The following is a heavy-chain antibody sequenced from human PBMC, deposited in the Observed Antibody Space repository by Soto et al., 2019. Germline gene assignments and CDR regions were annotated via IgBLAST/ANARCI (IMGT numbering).Heavy chain of an antibody. J-gene: IGHJ4*02. D-gene: IGHD6-19*01. CDR1: GFSLSTSGVG. CDR3: AHSRVEVGRSGWFGY. CDR2: IYWNDDK. Sequence: SGPTLVNPTQTLTLTCTFSGFSLSTSGVGVGWIRQPPGKALEWLALIYWNDDKRYSPSLKSRLTITKDTSKNQVVLTMTNMKPVDTATFFCAHSRVEVGRSGWFGYGGKGTLVPVSS. V-gene: IGHV2-5*01.